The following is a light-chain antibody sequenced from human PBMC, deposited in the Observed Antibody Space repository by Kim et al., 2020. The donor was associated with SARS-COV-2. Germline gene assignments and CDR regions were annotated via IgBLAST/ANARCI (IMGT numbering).Light chain of an antibody. Sequence: DIQMTQSPSTLSASVGDRVTITCRASQSISNWLAWYQQKPGKAPKLLIYKASTLETGVPSRFSGSGSGTEFTLTISSLQPDDFATYYCQQYKSYLLTFGGGTKVDIK. V-gene: IGKV1-5*03. CDR2: KAS. CDR1: QSISNW. J-gene: IGKJ4*01. CDR3: QQYKSYLLT.